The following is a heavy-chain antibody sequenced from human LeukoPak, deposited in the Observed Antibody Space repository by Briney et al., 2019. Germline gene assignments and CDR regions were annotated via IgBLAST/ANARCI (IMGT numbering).Heavy chain of an antibody. Sequence: SETLSLTCTVSGGSISSSSYYWGWIRQPPGKGLEWIGSIYYSGNTYHNPSLKSRVTISVDTSKNQFSLKLSSVTAADTAVYYCARGSDYGDYEYWGQGTLVTVSS. CDR2: IYYSGNT. J-gene: IGHJ4*02. CDR3: ARGSDYGDYEY. CDR1: GGSISSSSYY. V-gene: IGHV4-39*07. D-gene: IGHD4-17*01.